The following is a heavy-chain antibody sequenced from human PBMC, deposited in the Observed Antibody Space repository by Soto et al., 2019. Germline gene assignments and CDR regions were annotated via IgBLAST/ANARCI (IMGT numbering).Heavy chain of an antibody. J-gene: IGHJ3*02. V-gene: IGHV1-18*01. CDR1: GYTFTSYG. CDR2: ISAYNGNT. Sequence: ASVKVSCKASGYTFTSYGISWVRQAPGQGLEWMGWISAYNGNTNYAQKLQGRVTMTTDTSTSTAYMELRSLRSDDTAVYYCARWKSPRITIFGVVIGGSSEAFDIWGQGTMVTVSS. D-gene: IGHD3-3*01. CDR3: ARWKSPRITIFGVVIGGSSEAFDI.